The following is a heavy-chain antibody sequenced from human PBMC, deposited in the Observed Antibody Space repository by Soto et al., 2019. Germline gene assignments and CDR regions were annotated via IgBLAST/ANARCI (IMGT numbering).Heavy chain of an antibody. CDR3: ARDILIAPSGHGGMDV. Sequence: PSQTLSLTCAISGDSVSSNSAAWNWIRQSPSRGLEWLGRTYYRSKWYNDYAVSVKSRITINPDTSKNQFSLQLNSVTPEDTAVYYCARDILIAPSGHGGMDVWGQGTTVTVSS. CDR2: TYYRSKWYN. D-gene: IGHD3-16*01. J-gene: IGHJ6*02. CDR1: GDSVSSNSAA. V-gene: IGHV6-1*01.